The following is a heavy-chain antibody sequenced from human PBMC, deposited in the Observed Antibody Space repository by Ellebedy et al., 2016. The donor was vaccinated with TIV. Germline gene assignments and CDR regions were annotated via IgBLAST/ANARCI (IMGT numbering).Heavy chain of an antibody. D-gene: IGHD3-3*01. J-gene: IGHJ6*02. Sequence: ASVKVSCXASGHSFTAYSIHWVRQAPGQRLEWMGWINTGNGNTKYSQKFQGRVTITRDASATTAYMELSSLMSEDTAVYYCATREWQDPMDVWGQGTTVTVSS. CDR3: ATREWQDPMDV. V-gene: IGHV1-3*04. CDR2: INTGNGNT. CDR1: GHSFTAYS.